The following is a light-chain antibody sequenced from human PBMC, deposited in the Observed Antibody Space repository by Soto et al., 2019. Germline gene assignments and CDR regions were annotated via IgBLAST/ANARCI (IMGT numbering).Light chain of an antibody. J-gene: IGLJ2*01. Sequence: QSVLTQPASVSGSPGQSITISCTGTSSDVGSYNLVSWYQQHPGKAPKLMIYEVSKRPSGVSNRFSGSKSGNTASLTISGLQAEDEADYYCCSYAGSSTFVVFGGGTHLTVL. CDR1: SSDVGSYNL. CDR2: EVS. V-gene: IGLV2-23*02. CDR3: CSYAGSSTFVV.